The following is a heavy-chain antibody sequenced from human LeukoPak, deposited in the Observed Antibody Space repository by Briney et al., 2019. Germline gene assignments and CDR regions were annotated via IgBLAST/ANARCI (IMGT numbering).Heavy chain of an antibody. CDR3: ARAELWLRVPHLIGFDY. CDR2: ISAYNGNT. J-gene: IGHJ4*02. V-gene: IGHV1-18*01. Sequence: ASVTVSCKASGYTFTSYGISWVRQAPGQGLEWMGWISAYNGNTNYAQKLQGRVTMTTDTSTSTAYMELRSLRSDDTAVYYCARAELWLRVPHLIGFDYWGQGTLVTVSS. CDR1: GYTFTSYG. D-gene: IGHD5-18*01.